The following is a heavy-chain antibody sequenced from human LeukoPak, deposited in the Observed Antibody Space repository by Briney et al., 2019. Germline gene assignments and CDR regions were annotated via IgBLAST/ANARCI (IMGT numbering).Heavy chain of an antibody. D-gene: IGHD6-13*01. V-gene: IGHV3-7*01. CDR1: GFTFSNYW. Sequence: QAGGSLRLSCAASGFTFSNYWMTWVRQAPGKGLEWVANIKRDGSEKYYIDSVKGRFTISRDNAKNLLYLQMNSLRAEDTALYYCARPPNIAAAGQDWGQGTLVTVSS. CDR3: ARPPNIAAAGQD. CDR2: IKRDGSEK. J-gene: IGHJ4*02.